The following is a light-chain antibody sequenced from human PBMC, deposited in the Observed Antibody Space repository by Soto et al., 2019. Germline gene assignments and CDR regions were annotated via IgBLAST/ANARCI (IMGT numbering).Light chain of an antibody. CDR2: GAS. V-gene: IGKV3-20*01. J-gene: IGKJ1*01. CDR1: QSVSSSY. Sequence: EFVLTQSPCTLALSRGERATLSCRASQSVSSSYLAWYQHRPGQAPRLLIFGASSRATGIPDRFSGTGSGTDFTLTISRLEPEDFAVYYCQQYGNSPWTFGQGTKVDIK. CDR3: QQYGNSPWT.